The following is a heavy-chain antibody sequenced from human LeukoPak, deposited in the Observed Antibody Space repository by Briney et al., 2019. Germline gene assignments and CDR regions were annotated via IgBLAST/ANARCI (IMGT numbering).Heavy chain of an antibody. J-gene: IGHJ4*02. CDR3: AKDRKYCRSTRCPVGNYFDY. V-gene: IGHV3-33*06. Sequence: GGSLRLSCAASGFTFSSYAMHWVRQAPGKGLEWVAAIWYDGTNKYYVDSVKGRFSISRDNSMNTLDLQMNGLRADDKAVYYCAKDRKYCRSTRCPVGNYFDYWGQGTMVTVSS. D-gene: IGHD2-2*01. CDR2: IWYDGTNK. CDR1: GFTFSSYA.